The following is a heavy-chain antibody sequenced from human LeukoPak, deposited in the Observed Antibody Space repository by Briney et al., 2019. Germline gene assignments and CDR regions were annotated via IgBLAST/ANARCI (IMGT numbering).Heavy chain of an antibody. CDR2: KKQDGSEK. J-gene: IGHJ4*02. D-gene: IGHD6-13*01. CDR1: GFTFSSYW. Sequence: GGSLRLSCAASGFTFSSYWMSWVRQAPGKGLEGVANKKQDGSEKYYVDSVKGRYTISRDNAKNSLYLQMNSLTAEDTAVYFCTRVHSSSWAFDYWGQGTLVTVSS. CDR3: TRVHSSSWAFDY. V-gene: IGHV3-7*01.